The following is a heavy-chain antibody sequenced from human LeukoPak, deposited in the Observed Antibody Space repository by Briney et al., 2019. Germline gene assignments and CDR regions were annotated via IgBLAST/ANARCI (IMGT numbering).Heavy chain of an antibody. Sequence: SETLSLTCTVSGGSISSGGYYWSWIRQPPGKGLEWIGYIYHGGGTYYNPSLKSRVTISVDRSKNQFSLKLSSVTAADTAVYYCARTINNYCSSTSCYSVFDYWGQGTLVTVSS. D-gene: IGHD2-2*01. V-gene: IGHV4-30-2*02. CDR1: GGSISSGGYY. CDR3: ARTINNYCSSTSCYSVFDY. CDR2: IYHGGGT. J-gene: IGHJ4*02.